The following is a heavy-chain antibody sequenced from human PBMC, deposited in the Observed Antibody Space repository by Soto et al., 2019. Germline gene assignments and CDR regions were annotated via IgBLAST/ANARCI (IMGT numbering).Heavy chain of an antibody. V-gene: IGHV3-7*01. CDR3: TRDLYYAMDV. CDR1: GFTFSSHW. CDR2: IKQDGSEK. Sequence: ESGGGLVQPGGSLRLSCAASGFTFSSHWMSWGRQAPGKGLEWVANIKQDGSEKYYVDSVKGRFTISRDNAKNSLYLQMDSLRAEDTAVYYCTRDLYYAMDVWGQGTTVTVSS. J-gene: IGHJ6*02.